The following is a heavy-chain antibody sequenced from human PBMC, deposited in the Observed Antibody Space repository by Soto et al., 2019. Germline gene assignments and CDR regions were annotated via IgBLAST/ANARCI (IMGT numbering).Heavy chain of an antibody. Sequence: SETLSLTCAVSGASISSGAYSWSWIRQPPGKGLEWIGYIYHSGSTYYNPSLKSRVTISVDRSKNQFSLKLSSVTAADTAVYYCARAVVVAATILGMDVWGQGTTVT. V-gene: IGHV4-30-2*01. D-gene: IGHD2-15*01. CDR2: IYHSGST. CDR1: GASISSGAYS. CDR3: ARAVVVAATILGMDV. J-gene: IGHJ6*02.